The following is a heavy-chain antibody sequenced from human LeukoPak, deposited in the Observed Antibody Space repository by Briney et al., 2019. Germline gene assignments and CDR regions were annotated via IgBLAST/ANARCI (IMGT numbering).Heavy chain of an antibody. CDR2: ISGSGDRT. CDR3: AKIQGYFDY. Sequence: PGGSLRLSCAASGFTFSSYGTSWVRQAPGKGLVWVSAISGSGDRTYYADSVKGRFTISRDNPKNTLYLQLNSLRAEDTAVYYCAKIQGYFDYWGQGTLVTVSS. CDR1: GFTFSSYG. J-gene: IGHJ4*02. V-gene: IGHV3-23*01.